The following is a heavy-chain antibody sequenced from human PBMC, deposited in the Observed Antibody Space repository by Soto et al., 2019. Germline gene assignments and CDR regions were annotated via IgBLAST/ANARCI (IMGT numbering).Heavy chain of an antibody. CDR1: GYTFTSYA. J-gene: IGHJ4*02. Sequence: QVQLVQSGAEEKKPRVSVKVSCKASGYTFTSYAMHWVRQAPGQRLEWMGWINAGNGNTKYSQKFQGRVTITRDTSASTAYMELSSLRSEDTAVYYCARSIVVVTALDYWGQGTLVTVSS. CDR2: INAGNGNT. D-gene: IGHD2-21*02. V-gene: IGHV1-3*05. CDR3: ARSIVVVTALDY.